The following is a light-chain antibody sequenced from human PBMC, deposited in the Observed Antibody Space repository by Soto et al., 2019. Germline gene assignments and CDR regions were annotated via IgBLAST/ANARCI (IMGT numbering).Light chain of an antibody. CDR2: KAS. CDR1: QTISSW. Sequence: DIQMTQSPSTLSGSVGDRVTITCRASQTISSWLAWYQQKPGKAPKLLIYKASTLKSGVPSRFSGSGSGTEFTLTISSLQPDDFATYYCQQYYSYPPTFGQRTKVDIK. J-gene: IGKJ1*01. V-gene: IGKV1-5*03. CDR3: QQYYSYPPT.